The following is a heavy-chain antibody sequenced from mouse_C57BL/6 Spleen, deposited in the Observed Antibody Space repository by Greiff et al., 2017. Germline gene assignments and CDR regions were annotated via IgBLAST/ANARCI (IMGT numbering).Heavy chain of an antibody. CDR1: GYTFTSYW. CDR2: IYPGSGST. CDR3: ARYDGSSYGDYAMDY. D-gene: IGHD1-1*01. J-gene: IGHJ4*01. Sequence: QVQLQQPGAELVKPGASVKMSCKASGYTFTSYWITWVKQRPGQGLEWIGDIYPGSGSTNYNEKFKSKATLTVDTSSSTAYMQLSSLTSEDSAVYYCARYDGSSYGDYAMDYWGQGTSVTVSS. V-gene: IGHV1-55*01.